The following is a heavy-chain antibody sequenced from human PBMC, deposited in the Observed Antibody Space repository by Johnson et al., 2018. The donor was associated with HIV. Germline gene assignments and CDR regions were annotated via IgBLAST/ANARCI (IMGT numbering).Heavy chain of an antibody. Sequence: QVRLVESGGGVVQPGRSLRLSCAASGFTFSSYAMHWVRQAPGKGLEWVAVISYDGSNKYYADSVKGRFTSSRDNSKNTLYLQMNSLRAEDTAVYYCARGGTYNWSPDRIGNAFDIWGQGTTVTVSS. CDR3: ARGGTYNWSPDRIGNAFDI. V-gene: IGHV3-30*04. J-gene: IGHJ3*02. CDR1: GFTFSSYA. CDR2: ISYDGSNK. D-gene: IGHD1-20*01.